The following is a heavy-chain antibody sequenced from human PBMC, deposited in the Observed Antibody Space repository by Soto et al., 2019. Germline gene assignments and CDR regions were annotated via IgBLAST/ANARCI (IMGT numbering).Heavy chain of an antibody. D-gene: IGHD4-17*01. CDR3: ARDLRGYGDYYYYYYMDV. Sequence: GASVKVSCKASGYTFTSYGISWVRQAPGQGLEWMGWISAYNGNTNYAQKLQGRVTTTTDTSTSTAYMELRSLRSDDTAVYYCARDLRGYGDYYYYYYMDVWGKGTTVTVSS. CDR1: GYTFTSYG. CDR2: ISAYNGNT. V-gene: IGHV1-18*01. J-gene: IGHJ6*03.